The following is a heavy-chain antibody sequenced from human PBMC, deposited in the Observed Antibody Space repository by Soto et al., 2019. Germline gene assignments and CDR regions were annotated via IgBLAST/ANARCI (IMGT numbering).Heavy chain of an antibody. V-gene: IGHV4-30-4*01. CDR2: IYYSGST. CDR3: ARAPSPIAAAIS. D-gene: IGHD6-13*01. J-gene: IGHJ5*02. Sequence: PSETLFLTCTVSGGSISSGDYYWSWIRQPPGKGLEWIGYIYYSGSTYYNPSLKSRVTISVDTSKNQFSLKLSSVTAADTAVYYCARAPSPIAAAISWGQGTLVTVSS. CDR1: GGSISSGDYY.